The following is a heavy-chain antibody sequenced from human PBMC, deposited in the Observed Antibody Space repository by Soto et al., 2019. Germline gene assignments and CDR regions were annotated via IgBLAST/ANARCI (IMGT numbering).Heavy chain of an antibody. CDR2: IYYSGST. CDR1: GGSISSGGYY. CDR3: ARAYGGRITMFAPAFDI. D-gene: IGHD3-10*02. V-gene: IGHV4-31*03. J-gene: IGHJ3*02. Sequence: QVQLQESGPGLVKPSQTLSLTCTVSGGSISSGGYYWSWIRQHPGKGLEWIGYIYYSGSTYYNPSLKSRVTISIHTSKNQFSLRLSSVTAADTAVYYCARAYGGRITMFAPAFDIWGQGTMVTVSS.